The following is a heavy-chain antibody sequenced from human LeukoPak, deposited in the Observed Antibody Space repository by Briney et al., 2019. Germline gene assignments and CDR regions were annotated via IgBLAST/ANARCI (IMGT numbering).Heavy chain of an antibody. V-gene: IGHV4-34*01. D-gene: IGHD3-22*01. CDR1: GGSFSGYY. J-gene: IGHJ3*02. CDR3: ARGRGRSYYDSSGYHPPGAFDI. CDR2: INHSGST. Sequence: SETLSLTCAVYGGSFSGYYWSWIRQPPGKGLEWIGEINHSGSTNYNPSLKSRVTISVDTSKSQFSLKLSSVTAADTAVYYCARGRGRSYYDSSGYHPPGAFDIWGQGTMVTVSS.